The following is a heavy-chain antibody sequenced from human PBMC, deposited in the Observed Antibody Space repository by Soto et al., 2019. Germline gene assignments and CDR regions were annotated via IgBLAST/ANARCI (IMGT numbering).Heavy chain of an antibody. Sequence: EVQLVESGGALVKPGGSLRLSCAASGFTFSNAWMSWVRQAPGKGLEWVGRIKSKTDGGTTEYIAPVKGRFTISRDDSEKTLYLQMNSLKVEDTAVYYCTTGIWGDNSSCYWGQGTLVTVSS. D-gene: IGHD6-13*01. CDR1: GFTFSNAW. CDR3: TTGIWGDNSSCY. V-gene: IGHV3-15*02. CDR2: IKSKTDGGTT. J-gene: IGHJ4*02.